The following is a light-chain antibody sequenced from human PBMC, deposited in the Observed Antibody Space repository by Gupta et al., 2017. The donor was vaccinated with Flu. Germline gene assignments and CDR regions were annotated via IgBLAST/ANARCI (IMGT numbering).Light chain of an antibody. CDR2: GAS. Sequence: DIVFTQSPGPLSLSPGERATLSCRASQSVSSTYLAWYQQIPGQAPRLLIYGASNRATGIPDRFSGSGSGTDFTLTISRLEPEDFAVYYCQQHDYSRTWTFGQGTKVEIK. J-gene: IGKJ1*01. CDR3: QQHDYSRTWT. CDR1: QSVSSTY. V-gene: IGKV3-20*01.